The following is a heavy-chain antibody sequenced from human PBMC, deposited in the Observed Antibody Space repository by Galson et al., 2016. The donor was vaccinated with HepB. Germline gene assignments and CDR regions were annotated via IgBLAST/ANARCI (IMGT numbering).Heavy chain of an antibody. CDR1: GDSISSRAYH. CDR2: IYYIGTT. Sequence: SETLSLTCSVSGDSISSRAYHWGWIRQPPGKGLEWIGSIYYIGTTYYNPSLKSRVSISVDTSKSQFSLTLNSMTAADTAVYYFARQTYYDYVWGSYNSFDFWGQGTVVTVSS. V-gene: IGHV4-39*01. D-gene: IGHD3-16*01. J-gene: IGHJ4*02. CDR3: ARQTYYDYVWGSYNSFDF.